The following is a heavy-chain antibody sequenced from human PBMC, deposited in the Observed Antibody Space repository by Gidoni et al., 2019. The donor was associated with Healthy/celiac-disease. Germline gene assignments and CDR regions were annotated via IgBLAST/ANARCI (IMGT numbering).Heavy chain of an antibody. CDR2: IYYSGST. CDR3: ARQGKSILPVDY. J-gene: IGHJ4*02. V-gene: IGHV4-39*01. CDR1: GGSISSSSYY. Sequence: QLQLQESGPGLVKPSETLSLTCTVSGGSISSSSYYWGWIRQPPGKGLEWIGSIYYSGSTYYNPSLKSRVTISVDTSKNQFSLKLSSVTAADTAVYYCARQGKSILPVDYWGQGTLVTVSS. D-gene: IGHD3-10*01.